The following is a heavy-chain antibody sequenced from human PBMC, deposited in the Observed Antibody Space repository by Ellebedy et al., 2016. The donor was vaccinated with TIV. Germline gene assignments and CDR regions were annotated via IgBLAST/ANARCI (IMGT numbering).Heavy chain of an antibody. CDR1: GFVFTKAW. CDR2: IKSKADGETT. V-gene: IGHV3-15*07. Sequence: GGSLRLXXAASGFVFTKAWLNWVRQTPGKRLEWVGRIKSKADGETTDLLAPVKGRFSISRDDSTNTLYLQMNSLKTEDTGVYYCSVWFDPWGQGTLVTVSS. J-gene: IGHJ5*02. CDR3: SVWFDP.